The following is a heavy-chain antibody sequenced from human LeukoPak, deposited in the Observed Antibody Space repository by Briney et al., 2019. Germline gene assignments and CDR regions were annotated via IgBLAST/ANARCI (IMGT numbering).Heavy chain of an antibody. D-gene: IGHD3-22*01. Sequence: GASVKVPCKASGYTFTGSYMHWVRQAPGQGLEWMGIINPSCGSLINPSGGRTTYAQKFQGRVTMTRDTSTSTVYMELSSLRSEETAVYYCARSRDRSGYVDYWGQGTLVTVSS. CDR2: INPSCGSLINPSGGRT. V-gene: IGHV1-46*01. J-gene: IGHJ4*02. CDR3: ARSRDRSGYVDY. CDR1: GYTFTGSY.